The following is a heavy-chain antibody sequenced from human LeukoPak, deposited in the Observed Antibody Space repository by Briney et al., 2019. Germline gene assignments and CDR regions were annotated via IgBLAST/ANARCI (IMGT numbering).Heavy chain of an antibody. V-gene: IGHV1-2*07. CDR3: AKPLGGDRAAIGTSDAFQF. Sequence: GASVKVSCKASGYTFTVYYIHWVRQAAGHGLEWVGWINPNTGTTNYAPRFQGRVTMTTDTSVTTAYLELKRLTPDDTAVYYCAKPLGGDRAAIGTSDAFQFWGQGTIITVSS. D-gene: IGHD3-16*01. J-gene: IGHJ3*01. CDR1: GYTFTVYY. CDR2: INPNTGTT.